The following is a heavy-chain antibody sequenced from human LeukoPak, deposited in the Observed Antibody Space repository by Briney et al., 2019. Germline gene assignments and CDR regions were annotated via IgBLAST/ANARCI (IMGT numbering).Heavy chain of an antibody. D-gene: IGHD3-22*01. CDR1: GFSFSNYAM. V-gene: IGHV4-4*02. J-gene: IGHJ4*02. CDR3: ARDRRYYDSSAYIRGFDY. Sequence: PGGSLRLSCAASGFSFSNYAMTWVRQAPGKGLEWIGEINHSGSTNYNPSLKSRVTISVDKSKNQFSLNLSSVTAADTAVYYCARDRRYYDSSAYIRGFDYWGQGTLVTASS. CDR2: INHSGST.